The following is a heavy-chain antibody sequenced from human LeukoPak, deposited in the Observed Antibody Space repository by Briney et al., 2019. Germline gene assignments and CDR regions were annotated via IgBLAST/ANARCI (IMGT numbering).Heavy chain of an antibody. CDR3: AKEGAESFPDAFDI. CDR2: ISYSGST. CDR1: GGSISPYY. D-gene: IGHD3-10*01. Sequence: SETLSLTCTVSGGSISPYYWSWLRQPPGKGLEWIGFISYSGSTKNNPSLKSRVTISVDTSKNQFSLKLTSVTAADTAVYYCAKEGAESFPDAFDIWGQGTMITVSS. V-gene: IGHV4-59*01. J-gene: IGHJ3*02.